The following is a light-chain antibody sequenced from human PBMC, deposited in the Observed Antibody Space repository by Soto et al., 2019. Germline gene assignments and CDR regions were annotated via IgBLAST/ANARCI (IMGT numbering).Light chain of an antibody. CDR3: QQRSNWPPIT. V-gene: IGKV3-11*01. CDR2: DAS. CDR1: QSVSSSY. Sequence: PGATATHSCRASQSVSSSYLAWYQQKPGQAPRLLIYDASNRATGIPARFSGSGSGTDFTLTISSLEPEDFAVYYCQQRSNWPPITVGQGTRLEIK. J-gene: IGKJ5*01.